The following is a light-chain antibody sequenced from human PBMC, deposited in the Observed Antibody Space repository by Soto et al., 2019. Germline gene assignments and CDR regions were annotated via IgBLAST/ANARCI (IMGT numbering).Light chain of an antibody. Sequence: EIVMTQSPGTLSVSPGERATLSCRASQSVSSNLAWYQHKPGQAPRLLIYGASSRAAGIPARFSGSGSGTEFTLTISSLQSEDFAVYYCQQYYNWPFTFGPGTKVDIK. V-gene: IGKV3-15*01. CDR2: GAS. J-gene: IGKJ3*01. CDR1: QSVSSN. CDR3: QQYYNWPFT.